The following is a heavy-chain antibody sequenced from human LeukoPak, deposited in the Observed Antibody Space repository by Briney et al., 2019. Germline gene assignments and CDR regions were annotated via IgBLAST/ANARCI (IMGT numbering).Heavy chain of an antibody. V-gene: IGHV4-59*08. J-gene: IGHJ4*02. CDR2: IYYSGST. Sequence: SETLSLTCTVSGGSISSYYWSWIRQPPGKGLEWIGYIYYSGSTNYNPSLKSRVTISVDTSKNQFSLKLSSVTAAATAVYYCARHPPAGYYFDYWGQGTLVTVSS. D-gene: IGHD6-13*01. CDR1: GGSISSYY. CDR3: ARHPPAGYYFDY.